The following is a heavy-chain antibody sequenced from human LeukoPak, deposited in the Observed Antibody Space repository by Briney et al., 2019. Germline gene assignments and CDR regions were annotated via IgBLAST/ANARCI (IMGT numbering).Heavy chain of an antibody. J-gene: IGHJ4*02. D-gene: IGHD3-3*01. CDR1: GYTLTELS. CDR2: FDPEDGET. Sequence: EASVKVSCKVSGYTLTELSMHWVRQAPGKGLEWMGGFDPEDGETIYAQKFQGRVTMTEDTSTDTAYMELSSLRSEDTAVYYCASHDYDFWSGYYTHWGQGTLVTVSS. CDR3: ASHDYDFWSGYYTH. V-gene: IGHV1-24*01.